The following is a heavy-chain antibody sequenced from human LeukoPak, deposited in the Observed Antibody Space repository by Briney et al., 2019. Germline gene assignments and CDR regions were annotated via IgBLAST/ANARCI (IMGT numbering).Heavy chain of an antibody. CDR1: GGSFSGYY. CDR3: ARGLGITGPKYYFDY. V-gene: IGHV4-34*01. D-gene: IGHD1-20*01. J-gene: IGHJ4*02. Sequence: PSETLSLTCAVYGGSFSGYYWSWIRQPPGKGLEWIGEINHSGSTNYNPSLKSRVTISVDTSKNQSTLKLSSVTAADTAVYYCARGLGITGPKYYFDYWGQGTLVTVSS. CDR2: INHSGST.